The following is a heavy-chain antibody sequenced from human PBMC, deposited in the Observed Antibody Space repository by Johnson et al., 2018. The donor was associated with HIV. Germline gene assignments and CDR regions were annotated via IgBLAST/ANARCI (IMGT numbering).Heavy chain of an antibody. CDR1: GFTFSNAW. V-gene: IGHV3-15*01. CDR3: STEVMEWGLQVGWTRAFDI. D-gene: IGHD3-3*01. Sequence: VQLVESGGGLVKPGGSLRLSCAASGFTFSNAWMNWVRQAPGKGLEWVGRIKSKIDGGTTDYAAPVKGRFFLPRDDSKDTLYLQMNSLKTEDTAVYYCSTEVMEWGLQVGWTRAFDIWGQGTMVTVSS. J-gene: IGHJ3*02. CDR2: IKSKIDGGTT.